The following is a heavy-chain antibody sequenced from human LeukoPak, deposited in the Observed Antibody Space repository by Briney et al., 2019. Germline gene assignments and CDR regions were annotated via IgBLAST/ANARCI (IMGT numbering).Heavy chain of an antibody. Sequence: GGSLRLSCAASGFTVSSNYMSWVRQAPGKGLEWVSVIYSGGSTYYADSVKGRFTISRDNSKNTLYLQMNSLRAEDTAVYYCASSSDYYDSSGYYSYWGQGTLVTVSS. CDR2: IYSGGST. CDR3: ASSSDYYDSSGYYSY. V-gene: IGHV3-53*01. D-gene: IGHD3-22*01. CDR1: GFTVSSNY. J-gene: IGHJ4*02.